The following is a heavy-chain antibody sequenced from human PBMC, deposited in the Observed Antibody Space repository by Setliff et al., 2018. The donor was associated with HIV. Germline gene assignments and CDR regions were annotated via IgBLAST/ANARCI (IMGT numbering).Heavy chain of an antibody. J-gene: IGHJ4*02. CDR3: ARDSPFNY. V-gene: IGHV4-61*02. Sequence: SETLSLTCTVSGGSISSGDYYWSWIRQPPGKGLEWIGRIYTSGSTNYNPSLKSRVTMSVDTSKNQFSLKLSSVTAADTAVYYCARDSPFNYWGQGTLVTVSS. CDR2: IYTSGST. CDR1: GGSISSGDYY.